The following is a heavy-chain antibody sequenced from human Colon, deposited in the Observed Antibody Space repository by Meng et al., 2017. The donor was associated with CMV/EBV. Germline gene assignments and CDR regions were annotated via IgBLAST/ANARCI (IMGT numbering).Heavy chain of an antibody. V-gene: IGHV7-4-1*02. CDR3: ARYQFSMVRGVPTPYFDY. J-gene: IGHJ4*02. CDR1: YTFTNYG. D-gene: IGHD3-10*01. Sequence: YTFTNYGMNWVRQAPGQGLEWMGWIHTNTGNPVYAQGFTGRFVFSLDTSVSTAYLQISSLKAEDTAVYYCARYQFSMVRGVPTPYFDYWGQGTLVTVSS. CDR2: IHTNTGNP.